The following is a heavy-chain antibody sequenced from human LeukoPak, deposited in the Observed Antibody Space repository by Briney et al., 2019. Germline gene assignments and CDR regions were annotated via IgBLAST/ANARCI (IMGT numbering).Heavy chain of an antibody. V-gene: IGHV4-31*03. CDR2: IYYSGST. CDR1: GGSISNGDHY. D-gene: IGHD5-18*01. Sequence: SETLSLTCTVSGGSISNGDHYWSWIRQHPGKGLEWIGHIYYSGSTYYNPSLKSRGIISVETSKNQFSLKLSSVTAADTAVYYCARESRYSYGYWFDPWGQGTLVTVSS. J-gene: IGHJ5*02. CDR3: ARESRYSYGYWFDP.